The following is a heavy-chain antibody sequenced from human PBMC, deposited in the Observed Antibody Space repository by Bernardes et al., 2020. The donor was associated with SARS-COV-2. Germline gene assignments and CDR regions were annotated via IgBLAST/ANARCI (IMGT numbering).Heavy chain of an antibody. Sequence: SETLSLTCTVSGGSISSVGYYWTWIRQHPGRGLEWIGYIYYSGSTYYNPSLKSRVTISVDASKNQFSLKLNSVTAADTAMYYCARVYSSSSPYYYYGMDVWGQGTTVTVSS. J-gene: IGHJ6*02. D-gene: IGHD6-6*01. CDR1: GGSISSVGYY. V-gene: IGHV4-31*03. CDR3: ARVYSSSSPYYYYGMDV. CDR2: IYYSGST.